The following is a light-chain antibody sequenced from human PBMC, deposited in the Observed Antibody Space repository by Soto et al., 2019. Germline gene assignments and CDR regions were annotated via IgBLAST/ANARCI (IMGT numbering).Light chain of an antibody. CDR3: QQYGNSPGT. CDR1: QSVSSSY. CDR2: AAS. V-gene: IGKV3-20*01. Sequence: EIVLTQSPGTLSLSLGERATLSCRASQSVSSSYFAWFQQKPGQAPRLLIYAASLRDTGIPDRFSGSGSGTDFTLTISRLEPDDFAVYYCQQYGNSPGTFGQGTKVEIK. J-gene: IGKJ1*01.